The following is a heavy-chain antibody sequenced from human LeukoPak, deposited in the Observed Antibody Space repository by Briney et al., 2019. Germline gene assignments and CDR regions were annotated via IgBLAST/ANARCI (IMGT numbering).Heavy chain of an antibody. J-gene: IGHJ5*02. V-gene: IGHV3-21*01. Sequence: PGGSLRLSCAASGFTFSSYSMNWVRQAPGKGLEWVSSISSSSSYIYYADSVKGRFTISRDNAKNSLYLQMNSLRAEDTAVYYCARDASLYDLWMNWFDPWGQGTLVTVSS. D-gene: IGHD3-3*01. CDR3: ARDASLYDLWMNWFDP. CDR2: ISSSSSYI. CDR1: GFTFSSYS.